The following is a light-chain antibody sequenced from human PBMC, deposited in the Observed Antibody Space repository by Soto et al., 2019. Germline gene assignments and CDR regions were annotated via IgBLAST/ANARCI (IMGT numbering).Light chain of an antibody. CDR3: QQYNNWPPLT. CDR2: GAS. V-gene: IGKV3-15*01. J-gene: IGKJ4*01. Sequence: EIVMTQSPATMSVSPGERATLSFRTSQSVSSNLAWYQQKPGQAPRLLIYGASTRATGIPARFSGSGSGTEFTFTISSLQSEDFAVYYCQQYNNWPPLTFGGGTKVDIK. CDR1: QSVSSN.